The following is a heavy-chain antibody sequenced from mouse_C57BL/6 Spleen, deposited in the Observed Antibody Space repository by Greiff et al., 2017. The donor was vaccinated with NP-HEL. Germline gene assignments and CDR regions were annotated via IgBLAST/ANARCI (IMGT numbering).Heavy chain of an antibody. CDR2: IYPGNSDT. J-gene: IGHJ4*01. D-gene: IGHD2-2*01. CDR3: TRGGYKPPYAMDY. V-gene: IGHV1-5*01. CDR1: GYTFTSYW. Sequence: EVKVEESGTVLARPGASVKMSCKTSGYTFTSYWMHWVKQRPGQGLEWIGAIYPGNSDTSYNQKFKGKAKLTAVTSASTAYMELSSLTNEDSAVYYCTRGGYKPPYAMDYWGQGTSVTVSS.